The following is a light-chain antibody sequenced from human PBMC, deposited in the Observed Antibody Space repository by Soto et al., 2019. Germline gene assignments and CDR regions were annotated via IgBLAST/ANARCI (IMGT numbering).Light chain of an antibody. CDR1: QSINNN. CDR3: KEYNEWPLT. Sequence: EIVMTQSPATLSVSPGERATLSCRASQSINNNLAWYQQKNGQGPSLLIYGASSRATGTTPRFSGSGSVTGFTRTISSLQSEDFEIYNCKEYNEWPLTFGGGTKVEFK. V-gene: IGKV3-15*01. J-gene: IGKJ4*01. CDR2: GAS.